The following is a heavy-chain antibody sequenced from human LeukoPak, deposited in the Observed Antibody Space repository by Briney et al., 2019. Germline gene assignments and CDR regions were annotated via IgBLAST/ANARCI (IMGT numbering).Heavy chain of an antibody. V-gene: IGHV4-39*07. Sequence: SETLSLTCSVSGDSISGSSYYWGWIRQPPGKGLEWIGSIYYSGSTYYNPSLKSRVTISVDRSRNQFSLNLNSVTAADTAVYYCARGWSGNSGGTDAFDIWGQGTMVTVSS. CDR2: IYYSGST. J-gene: IGHJ3*02. CDR3: ARGWSGNSGGTDAFDI. CDR1: GDSISGSSYY. D-gene: IGHD4-23*01.